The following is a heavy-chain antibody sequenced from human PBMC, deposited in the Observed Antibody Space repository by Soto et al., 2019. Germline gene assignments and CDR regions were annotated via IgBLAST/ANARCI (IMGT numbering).Heavy chain of an antibody. CDR2: FKSKTDGGTT. CDR3: TTGDVAWH. Sequence: GGSLRLSCAASGFTFSNAWMNWVRQAPGKGLEWVGRFKSKTDGGTTDYAAPVKGRFTISRDDSKNTLYLQMNSLKTEDTAVYYCTTGDVAWHWGQGTLVTVSS. V-gene: IGHV3-15*07. CDR1: GFTFSNAW. J-gene: IGHJ4*02. D-gene: IGHD2-21*01.